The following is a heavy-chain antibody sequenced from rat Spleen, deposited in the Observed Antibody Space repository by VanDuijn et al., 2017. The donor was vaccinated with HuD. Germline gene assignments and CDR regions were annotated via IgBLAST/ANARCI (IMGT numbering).Heavy chain of an antibody. Sequence: EVQVVESGGGLVQPGRSMKLSCAASGFTFSDYYMAWVRQAPKKGLEWVASITYDGGSTYYRDSVKGRFTISRDKAKSTLYLQMDSLRSEDTATYYCARHRNYGGIPFDYWGQGVMVTVSS. J-gene: IGHJ2*01. CDR1: GFTFSDYY. CDR3: ARHRNYGGIPFDY. CDR2: ITYDGGST. D-gene: IGHD1-11*01. V-gene: IGHV5-22*01.